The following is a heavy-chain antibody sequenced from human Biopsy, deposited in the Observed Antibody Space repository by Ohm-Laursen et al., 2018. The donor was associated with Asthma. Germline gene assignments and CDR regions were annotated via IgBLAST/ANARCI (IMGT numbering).Heavy chain of an antibody. V-gene: IGHV1-69*16. CDR2: IKTVLGTT. CDR1: GVTFNTDI. Sequence: PWVYLSRKSFGVTFNTDIIGSARQVPRTGHEWEGGIKTVLGTTTYTQKFQDGVTITADDCTSTVCMELSSLRSEDEAVYYCARKAGSCISRACYSLDCWGQGALVTVSS. D-gene: IGHD2-15*01. CDR3: ARKAGSCISRACYSLDC. J-gene: IGHJ4*02.